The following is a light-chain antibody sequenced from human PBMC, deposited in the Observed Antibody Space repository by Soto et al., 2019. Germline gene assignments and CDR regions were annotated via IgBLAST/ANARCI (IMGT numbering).Light chain of an antibody. J-gene: IGKJ2*01. CDR1: QSIGNS. CDR2: DAS. V-gene: IGKV3-11*01. CDR3: QVRNNWAPVYT. Sequence: EIVMTQSPATLPSSPGERATLFCRASQSIGNSLAWFQQRRGQPPRLLIYDASIRAIGIPARFSGSGSGTDFTLTISSLEPEDCALYYCQVRNNWAPVYTFGQGTKVVIK.